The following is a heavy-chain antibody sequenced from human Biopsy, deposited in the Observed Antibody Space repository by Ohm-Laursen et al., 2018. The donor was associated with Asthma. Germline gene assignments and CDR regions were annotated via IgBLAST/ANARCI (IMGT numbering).Heavy chain of an antibody. CDR1: GFSFSYHS. J-gene: IGHJ4*02. CDR2: ISGNSQYI. Sequence: GSLRLSCAASGFSFSYHSMNWVRQAPGKGLEWVSCISGNSQYIYFADSVKGRFTISRDNAKNSLYLHMNDLSADDSGVYYCATDSSGWFWGPGTVVAVSS. CDR3: ATDSSGWF. D-gene: IGHD6-19*01. V-gene: IGHV3-21*01.